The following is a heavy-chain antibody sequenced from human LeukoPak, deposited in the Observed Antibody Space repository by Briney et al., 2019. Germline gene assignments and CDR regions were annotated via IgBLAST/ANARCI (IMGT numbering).Heavy chain of an antibody. V-gene: IGHV4-30-4*08. CDR3: ARDQGGMDYFDY. Sequence: SQTLSLTCTVSGGSISSGDYYWSWIRQPPGKGLEWIGYIYYSGSTYYNPSLKSRVTISVDTSKNQFSLKLSSVTAADTAVYYCARDQGGMDYFDYWGQGTLVTVSS. D-gene: IGHD2-15*01. CDR2: IYYSGST. J-gene: IGHJ4*02. CDR1: GGSISSGDYY.